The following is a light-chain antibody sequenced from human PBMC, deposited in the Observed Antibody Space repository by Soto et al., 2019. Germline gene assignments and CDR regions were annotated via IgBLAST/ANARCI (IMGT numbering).Light chain of an antibody. CDR3: QQRSNWWT. V-gene: IGKV3-11*01. CDR1: QSVSSY. J-gene: IGKJ1*01. Sequence: IVLTQSPDTLSLSPGERATLSCRASQSVSSYLAWYQQKPGQAPRLLIYDASNRATGIPARFSGSGSGTDFTLTISSLEPEDFAVYYCQQRSNWWTFGQGTKVDI. CDR2: DAS.